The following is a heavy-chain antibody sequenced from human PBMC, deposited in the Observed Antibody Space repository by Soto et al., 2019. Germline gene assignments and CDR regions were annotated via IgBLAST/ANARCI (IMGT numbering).Heavy chain of an antibody. CDR2: IYWDDDK. J-gene: IGHJ4*02. D-gene: IGHD6-6*01. CDR3: AHSPYSRSSYYFDY. Sequence: QITLKESGPTLVKPTQTLTLTCTFSGFSLSTSGVGVGWIRQPPGKALEWLALIYWDDDKRNSPFLKSRLTTXKXPXXNQVVLTMPNMDPVDTATYYCAHSPYSRSSYYFDYWGQGTLVAVSS. CDR1: GFSLSTSGVG. V-gene: IGHV2-5*02.